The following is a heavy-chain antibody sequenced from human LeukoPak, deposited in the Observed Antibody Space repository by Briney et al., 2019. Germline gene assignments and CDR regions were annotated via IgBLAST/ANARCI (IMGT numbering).Heavy chain of an antibody. CDR1: GGSISSGGYS. J-gene: IGHJ3*02. D-gene: IGHD3-16*01. CDR2: IYHSGST. CDR3: ARAASYDGVAFDI. Sequence: PSETLSLTCAVSGGSISSGGYSWSWIRQPPGKGLEWIRYIYHSGSTYYNPSLKSRVTISVDRSKNQFSLKLSSVTAADTAVYYCARAASYDGVAFDIWGQGTMVTVSS. V-gene: IGHV4-30-2*01.